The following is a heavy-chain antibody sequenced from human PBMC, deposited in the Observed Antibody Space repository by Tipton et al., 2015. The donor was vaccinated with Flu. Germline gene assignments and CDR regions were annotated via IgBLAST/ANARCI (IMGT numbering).Heavy chain of an antibody. CDR2: ISPSGSTK. J-gene: IGHJ4*02. D-gene: IGHD3-16*01. V-gene: IGHV3-48*03. CDR3: TRGFIRPCDY. CDR1: GFTFNSYE. Sequence: SLRLSCEASGFTFNSYEMNWVRQAPGKGLEWVSHISPSGSTKYYGDSVKGRFTISRDNAKNSLYLEMNSLRSEDTAVYYCTRGFIRPCDYWGQGTLVTVSS.